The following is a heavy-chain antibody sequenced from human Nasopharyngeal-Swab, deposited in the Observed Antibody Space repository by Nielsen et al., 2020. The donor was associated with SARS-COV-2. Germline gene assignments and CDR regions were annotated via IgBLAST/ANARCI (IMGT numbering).Heavy chain of an antibody. V-gene: IGHV3-23*03. CDR3: ANLLFSSSWYEGYYYGMDV. CDR2: IYSGGSST. CDR1: GFTFSSYA. J-gene: IGHJ6*02. Sequence: GESLEISCAASGFTFSSYAMSWVRQAPGKGLEWVSVIYSGGSSTYYADSVKGRFTISRDNSKNTLYLQMNSLGAEDTAVYYCANLLFSSSWYEGYYYGMDVWGQGTTVTVSS. D-gene: IGHD6-13*01.